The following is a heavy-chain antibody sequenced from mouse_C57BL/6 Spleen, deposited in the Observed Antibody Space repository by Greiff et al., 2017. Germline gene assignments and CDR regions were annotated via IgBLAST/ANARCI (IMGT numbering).Heavy chain of an antibody. D-gene: IGHD4-1*01. CDR2: IDPSDSYT. J-gene: IGHJ3*01. CDR3: ELGRPWFAY. V-gene: IGHV1-50*01. Sequence: QVQLQQPGAELVKPGASVKLSCKASGYTFTSYWMQWVKQRPGQGLEWIGEIDPSDSYTNYNQKFKGKATLTVDTSSSTAYMQLSSLTSEDSAVYYCELGRPWFAYWGQGTLVTVSA. CDR1: GYTFTSYW.